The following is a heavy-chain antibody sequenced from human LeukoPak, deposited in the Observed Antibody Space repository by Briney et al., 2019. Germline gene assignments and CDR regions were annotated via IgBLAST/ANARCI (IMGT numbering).Heavy chain of an antibody. D-gene: IGHD6-13*01. V-gene: IGHV3-30*18. CDR3: AKEGITYSSTWVDS. Sequence: PGGSLRLSCAASGFTFSSYGMQWVRQAPCKGLEWVAVISHDGSVKHYADSVQGRFTISSDPSQNTVYLQMNSLRPEDKAVYHLAKEGITYSSTWVDSCGQGTLGTVSS. J-gene: IGHJ4*02. CDR1: GFTFSSYG. CDR2: ISHDGSVK.